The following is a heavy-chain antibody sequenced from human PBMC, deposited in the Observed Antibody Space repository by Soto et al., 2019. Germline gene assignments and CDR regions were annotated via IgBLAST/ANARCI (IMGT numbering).Heavy chain of an antibody. CDR2: ISGGGSNT. CDR1: GFPFSSYV. V-gene: IGHV3-23*01. CDR3: AKDSNKYSSSLRGRYFDY. J-gene: IGHJ4*02. D-gene: IGHD4-4*01. Sequence: EVQLLESGGGLVQRGGSLRLSCAASGFPFSSYVMSWVRQAPGKGLEWVSGISGGGSNTFYADYVKGRFTIPRDNSKNTLLLQMNSLGAEDTAVYYCAKDSNKYSSSLRGRYFDYWGQGIGVTVSS.